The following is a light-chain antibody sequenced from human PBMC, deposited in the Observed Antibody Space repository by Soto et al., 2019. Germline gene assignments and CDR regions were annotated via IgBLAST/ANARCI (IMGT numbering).Light chain of an antibody. J-gene: IGKJ3*01. V-gene: IGKV1-5*03. CDR1: QSISSW. CDR2: KAS. Sequence: DIQMTQSPSTLCASVGDRVTITCRASQSISSWLAWFQQKPGKAPKLLIHKASSLESGVPSRFSGSGSGTEFTLTITSLQPDDFATYYCQQYSSYPFTFGPGTKVDIK. CDR3: QQYSSYPFT.